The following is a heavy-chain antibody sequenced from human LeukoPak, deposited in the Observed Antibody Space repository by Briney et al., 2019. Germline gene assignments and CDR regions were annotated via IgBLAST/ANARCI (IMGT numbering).Heavy chain of an antibody. CDR3: AKDLRGSGSYYSTPDC. CDR1: GFSFDSYG. J-gene: IGHJ4*02. Sequence: GGSLRLSCAASGFSFDSYGMNWVRQAPGKGLEWVSTISGSDLSTYYADSVKGRFTISRDNSKNTPYLQMNSLRAEDTAVYYCAKDLRGSGSYYSTPDCWGQGTLVTVSS. CDR2: ISGSDLST. D-gene: IGHD3-10*01. V-gene: IGHV3-23*01.